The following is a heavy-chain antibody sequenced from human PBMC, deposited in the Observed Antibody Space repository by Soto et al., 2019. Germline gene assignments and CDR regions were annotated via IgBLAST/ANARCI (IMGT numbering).Heavy chain of an antibody. CDR2: INPSGGST. CDR1: GYTFTDYY. CDR3: ARALPRIAASREGDY. J-gene: IGHJ4*02. D-gene: IGHD6-6*01. V-gene: IGHV1-46*01. Sequence: QVHLVQSGAEVKKPGASVKVSCKAFGYTFTDYYMHWVRQAPGQGLEWMGIINPSGGSTSYAQKFQGRVTLTSDTSTNTVYRELSSLRSEDTAVYYCARALPRIAASREGDYWGQGTLVTVSS.